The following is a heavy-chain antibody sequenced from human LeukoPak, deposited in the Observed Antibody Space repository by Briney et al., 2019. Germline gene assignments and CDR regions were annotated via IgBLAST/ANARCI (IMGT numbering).Heavy chain of an antibody. CDR3: ARDGARTYSSSWYAYYGMDV. J-gene: IGHJ6*02. CDR2: IYTSGST. CDR1: GGSISSYY. Sequence: SETLSLTCTVSGGSISSYYWSWIRQPAGKGLEWIGRIYTSGSTNYNPSLKSRVTMSVDTSKNQFSLKLSSVTAADTAVYYCARDGARTYSSSWYAYYGMDVWGQGTTVTVSS. D-gene: IGHD6-13*01. V-gene: IGHV4-4*07.